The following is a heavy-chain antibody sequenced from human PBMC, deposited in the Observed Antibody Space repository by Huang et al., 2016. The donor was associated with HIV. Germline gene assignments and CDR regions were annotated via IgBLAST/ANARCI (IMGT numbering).Heavy chain of an antibody. CDR2: IYYKGRT. D-gene: IGHD3-10*01. CDR3: ARHREGPVAYYSGWGSHLNYMDV. V-gene: IGHV4-39*01. Sequence: QLLLQESGPGLVKPSEALALTCAVSGGSIRSSDYHWGWIRQPPGKGLEWIGSIYYKGRTHYSPALTSRVTIAVDTSKNLFFLNLTSMTAADTAVYYCARHREGPVAYYSGWGSHLNYMDVWGRGRTVVVSS. CDR1: GGSIRSSDYH. J-gene: IGHJ6*03.